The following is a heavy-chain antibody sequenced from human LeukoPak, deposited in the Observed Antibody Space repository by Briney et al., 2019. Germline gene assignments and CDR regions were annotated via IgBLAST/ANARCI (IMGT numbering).Heavy chain of an antibody. CDR2: IIPIFGTA. D-gene: IGHD6-19*01. Sequence: ASAKVSCKASGGTFSSYAISWVRQAPGQGLEWMGGIIPIFGTANYAQKFQGRVTITADESTSTAYMELSSLRSEDTAVYYCASVIAVAGTDAFDIWGQGTMVTVSS. CDR3: ASVIAVAGTDAFDI. V-gene: IGHV1-69*01. CDR1: GGTFSSYA. J-gene: IGHJ3*02.